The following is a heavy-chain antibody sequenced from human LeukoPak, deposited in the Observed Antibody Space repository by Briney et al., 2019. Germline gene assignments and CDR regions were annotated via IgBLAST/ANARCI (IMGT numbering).Heavy chain of an antibody. V-gene: IGHV3-30*03. CDR1: GFTFSSYG. D-gene: IGHD7-27*01. CDR2: ISYDGSNK. J-gene: IGHJ5*02. CDR3: ARRPTWDNWFDP. Sequence: PGGSLRLSCAASGFTFSSYGMHWVRQAPGKGLEWVAVISYDGSNKYYVDSVKGRFTISRDNSKSTLYLQMNSLRAEDTAVYYCARRPTWDNWFDPWGQGTLVTVSS.